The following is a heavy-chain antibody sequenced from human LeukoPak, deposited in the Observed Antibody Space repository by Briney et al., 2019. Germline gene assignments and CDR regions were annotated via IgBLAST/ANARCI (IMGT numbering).Heavy chain of an antibody. CDR2: IYYSGST. CDR1: GGSISSYY. J-gene: IGHJ4*02. CDR3: AREQAVRGVIIPDY. Sequence: SETLSLTCTVSGGSISSYYWSWIRQPPGKGLEWIGYIYYSGSTNYNPSLKSRVTISVDTSKNQFSLKLSSVTAADTAVYYCAREQAVRGVIIPDYWGQGTLVTVSS. V-gene: IGHV4-59*01. D-gene: IGHD3-10*01.